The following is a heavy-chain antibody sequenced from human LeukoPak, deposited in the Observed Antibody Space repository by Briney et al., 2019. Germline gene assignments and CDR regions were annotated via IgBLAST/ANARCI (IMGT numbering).Heavy chain of an antibody. V-gene: IGHV3-48*03. CDR3: AAYSSGWYPIDY. Sequence: GGSLRLSCAASGFTFSSYEMNWVRQAPGKGLERVSYISSSGSTIYYADSVKGRFTISRDNAKNSLYLQMNSLRAEDTAVYYCAAYSSGWYPIDYWGQGTLVTVSS. CDR1: GFTFSSYE. J-gene: IGHJ4*02. CDR2: ISSSGSTI. D-gene: IGHD6-19*01.